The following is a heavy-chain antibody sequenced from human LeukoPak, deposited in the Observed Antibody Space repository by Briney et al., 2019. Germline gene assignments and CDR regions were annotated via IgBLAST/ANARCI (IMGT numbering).Heavy chain of an antibody. CDR2: IYYSGST. Sequence: SQTLSLTCTVSGGSISSGGYYWSWIRQHPGKGLEWIGHIYYSGSTYYNPSLKSRVTISVDTSKNQFSLKLSSVTAADTAVYYCAREHPVWSGLYYYYGMDVWGQGTTVTVSS. CDR1: GGSISSGGYY. J-gene: IGHJ6*02. V-gene: IGHV4-31*03. D-gene: IGHD3-3*01. CDR3: AREHPVWSGLYYYYGMDV.